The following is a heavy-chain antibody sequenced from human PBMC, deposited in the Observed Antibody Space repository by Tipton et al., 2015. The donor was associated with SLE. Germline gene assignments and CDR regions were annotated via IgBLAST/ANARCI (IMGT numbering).Heavy chain of an antibody. CDR2: INPNSGGA. V-gene: IGHV1-2*06. D-gene: IGHD5-24*01. CDR3: ARARTDFVEYFDY. Sequence: QSGPEVKKPGASVKVSCKASGYTFTGYYMHWVRQAPGQGLEWTGRINPNSGGANSAQKFQGRVTMTRDTSISTAYMELSRLRCDDTAVYYCARARTDFVEYFDYWGQGTLVTVSS. J-gene: IGHJ4*02. CDR1: GYTFTGYY.